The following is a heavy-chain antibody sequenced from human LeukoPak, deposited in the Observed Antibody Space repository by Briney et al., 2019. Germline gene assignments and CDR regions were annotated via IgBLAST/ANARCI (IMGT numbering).Heavy chain of an antibody. Sequence: GGSLRLSCAASGFTFSNYNMNWVRQAPGKGLEWVSYITSSSSIIYYADSVKDRFTISRDNAKNSLYLQMNSLRAEDTAVYYCARGTSVSSGWEDFDYWGQGTLVTVSS. V-gene: IGHV3-48*01. CDR2: ITSSSSII. CDR1: GFTFSNYN. J-gene: IGHJ4*02. D-gene: IGHD6-19*01. CDR3: ARGTSVSSGWEDFDY.